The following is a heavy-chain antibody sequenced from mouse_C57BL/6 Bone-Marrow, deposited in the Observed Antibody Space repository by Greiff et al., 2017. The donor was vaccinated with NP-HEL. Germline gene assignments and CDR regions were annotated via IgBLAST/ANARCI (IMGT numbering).Heavy chain of an antibody. D-gene: IGHD2-5*01. CDR3: ARDYSNLDY. CDR2: ISDGGSYT. J-gene: IGHJ2*01. V-gene: IGHV5-4*01. Sequence: EVQLVESGGGLVKPGGSLKLSCAASGFTFSSYAMSWVRQTPEKRLEWVATISDGGSYTYYPDNVKGRFTISRDNAKNNLYLQMSHLKSEDTAMYYCARDYSNLDYWGQGTTLTVSS. CDR1: GFTFSSYA.